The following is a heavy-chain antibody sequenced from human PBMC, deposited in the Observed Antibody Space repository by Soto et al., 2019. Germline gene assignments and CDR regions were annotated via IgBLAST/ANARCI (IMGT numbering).Heavy chain of an antibody. CDR3: ARQFDYDSRGYYYAY. CDR1: RSTLSRRT. V-gene: IGHV1-69*13. J-gene: IGHJ4*02. Sequence: GASEKVSCKASRSTLSRRTVSWVRQAPGQGLEWMGGITAIFGPANYAQNFQGRVTITADESTTTAYMELNRLRSEDTAVYYCARQFDYDSRGYYYAYWGQGTRVTVSS. D-gene: IGHD3-22*01. CDR2: ITAIFGPA.